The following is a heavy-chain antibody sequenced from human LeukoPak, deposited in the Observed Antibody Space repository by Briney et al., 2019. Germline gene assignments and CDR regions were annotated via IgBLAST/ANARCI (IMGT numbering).Heavy chain of an antibody. CDR2: MNPNSGNT. J-gene: IGHJ4*02. Sequence: ASVKVSCKASGYTFTSYDINWVRQATGQGLEWMGWMNPNSGNTGYAQKFQGRVTMTRNTSISTAYMELSSLRSEDTAVYYCARGFCRLAAQPLNYWGQGTLVTVSS. D-gene: IGHD6-6*01. CDR1: GYTFTSYD. V-gene: IGHV1-8*01. CDR3: ARGFCRLAAQPLNY.